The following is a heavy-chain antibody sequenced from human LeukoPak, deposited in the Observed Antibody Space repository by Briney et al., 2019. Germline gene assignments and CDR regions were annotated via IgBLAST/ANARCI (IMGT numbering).Heavy chain of an antibody. J-gene: IGHJ4*02. Sequence: AASVKVSCKAFGYSFAHYYISWVRQAPGQGLEWMGWISGYNGVTNYAQRFQDRISMTVDKSTTTVYMELKSLKSDDTAVYYCARAHDFWSDRKGDYFDPWGQGTLVIVSS. CDR2: ISGYNGVT. CDR1: GYSFAHYY. CDR3: ARAHDFWSDRKGDYFDP. D-gene: IGHD3-3*01. V-gene: IGHV1-18*01.